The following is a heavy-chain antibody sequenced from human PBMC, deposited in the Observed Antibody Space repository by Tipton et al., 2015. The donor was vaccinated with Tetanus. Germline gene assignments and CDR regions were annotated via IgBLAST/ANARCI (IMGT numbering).Heavy chain of an antibody. CDR3: ARGTTLDY. J-gene: IGHJ4*02. D-gene: IGHD4-11*01. CDR1: GGSFSGYY. V-gene: IGHV4-34*01. CDR2: SNHSGST. Sequence: TLSLTCAVYGGSFSGYYWSWIRQPPGKGLEWIGESNHSGSTNYSPSLKSRVTISVDTSKNLFSLKLSSVTAADTAVYYCARGTTLDYWGQGTLVTVSS.